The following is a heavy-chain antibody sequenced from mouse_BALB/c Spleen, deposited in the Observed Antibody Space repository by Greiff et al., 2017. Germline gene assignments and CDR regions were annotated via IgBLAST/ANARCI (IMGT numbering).Heavy chain of an antibody. Sequence: EVQLVESGGGLVQPGGSRKLSCAASGFTFSSFGMHWVRQAPEKGLEWVAYISSGSSTIYYADTVKGRFTISRDNPKNTLFLQMTSLRSEDTAMYYCARFGDYYGSSPYYFDYWGQGTTLTVSS. CDR2: ISSGSSTI. V-gene: IGHV5-17*02. D-gene: IGHD1-1*01. J-gene: IGHJ2*01. CDR3: ARFGDYYGSSPYYFDY. CDR1: GFTFSSFG.